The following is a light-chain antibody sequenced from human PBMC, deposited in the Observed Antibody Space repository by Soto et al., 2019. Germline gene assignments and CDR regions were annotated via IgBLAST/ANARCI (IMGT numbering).Light chain of an antibody. CDR3: QQYDSDSST. CDR1: QSINNW. V-gene: IGKV1-5*03. J-gene: IGKJ2*01. Sequence: DSQITQSPSTLSASVGDRVTITCRASQSINNWLAWYQQKPGQAPKLLIYEASSLLSGVPSRFSGSGSGTEFHLTISSLQPEDFADYYCQQYDSDSSTFGQGNKLDI. CDR2: EAS.